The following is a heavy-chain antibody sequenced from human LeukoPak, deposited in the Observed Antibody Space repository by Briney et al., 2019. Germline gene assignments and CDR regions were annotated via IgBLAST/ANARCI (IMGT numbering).Heavy chain of an antibody. CDR3: ARDLLGSRTYYYYYGMDV. J-gene: IGHJ6*02. V-gene: IGHV3-30*04. D-gene: IGHD3-10*01. Sequence: GGSLRLSCAASGFTFSSYAMHWVRQAPGKGLERGAVISFDGSNKYYADSVKGRFTISRDNSKNTLYLQMNSLRAEDTAVYYCARDLLGSRTYYYYYGMDVWGQGTTVTVSS. CDR1: GFTFSSYA. CDR2: ISFDGSNK.